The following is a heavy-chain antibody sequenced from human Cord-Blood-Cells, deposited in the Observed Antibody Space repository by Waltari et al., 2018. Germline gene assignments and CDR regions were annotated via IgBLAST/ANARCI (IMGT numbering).Heavy chain of an antibody. J-gene: IGHJ4*02. Sequence: QVQLVQSGAEVEKPGSSVKVSCKASGGTFSSYAISWLRQAPGQGLEWIGGILPILGIAKYAQKFQGRVTITADESTSTAYMALRSLRSENTAVYYCARASVACDSSGYWFWGQGTLVTVSS. CDR1: GGTFSSYA. CDR3: ARASVACDSSGYWF. V-gene: IGHV1-69*04. CDR2: ILPILGIA. D-gene: IGHD3-22*01.